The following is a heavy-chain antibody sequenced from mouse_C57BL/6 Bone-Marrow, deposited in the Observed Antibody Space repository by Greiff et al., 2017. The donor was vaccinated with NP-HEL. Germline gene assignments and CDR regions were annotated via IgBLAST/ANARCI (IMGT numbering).Heavy chain of an antibody. CDR1: GYTFTDYY. D-gene: IGHD1-1*01. V-gene: IGHV1-26*01. CDR2: INPNNGGT. CDR3: ARTPITTVVAPYAMDY. Sequence: VQLQQSGPELVKPGASVKISCKASGYTFTDYYMNWVKQSHGKSLEWIGDINPNNGGTSYNQKFKGKATLTVDKSSSTAYMELRSLTSEDSAVYYCARTPITTVVAPYAMDYWGQGTSVTVSS. J-gene: IGHJ4*01.